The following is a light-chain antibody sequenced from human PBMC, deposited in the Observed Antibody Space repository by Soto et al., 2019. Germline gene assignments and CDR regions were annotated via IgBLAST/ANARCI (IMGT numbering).Light chain of an antibody. CDR3: QQYYHWAYT. J-gene: IGKJ2*01. Sequence: EIVMTQSPATLSVSPGDRATLSCRASQTVGSNLAWYQQKPGQTPRLLFYGASTRATGIPARFSGSGSGTEFTLTISSLQSEDFAVYYCQQYYHWAYTFGQGTKLEIK. CDR2: GAS. V-gene: IGKV3-15*01. CDR1: QTVGSN.